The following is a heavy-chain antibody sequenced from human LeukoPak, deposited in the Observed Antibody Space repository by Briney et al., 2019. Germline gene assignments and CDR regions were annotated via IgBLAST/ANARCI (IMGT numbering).Heavy chain of an antibody. CDR2: ISYDGNNK. V-gene: IGHV3-30-3*01. CDR3: VRETRFYDSSGYYPDY. J-gene: IGHJ4*02. Sequence: GRSLRLSCAASGFTFSSYAMHWVRQAPGKGLEWVAVISYDGNNKYYADSVKGRFTISRDKSENTLYLQMNSLRPEDTVVCYCVRETRFYDSSGYYPDYWGQGTLVTVSS. D-gene: IGHD3-22*01. CDR1: GFTFSSYA.